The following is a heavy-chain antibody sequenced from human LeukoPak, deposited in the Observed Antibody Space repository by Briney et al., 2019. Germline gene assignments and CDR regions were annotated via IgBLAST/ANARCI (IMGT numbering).Heavy chain of an antibody. J-gene: IGHJ4*02. Sequence: GGSLRLSCAASGFTFSSYGMSWVRQAPGKGLEWVSAISGRDSNTYYADSVKGRFTISRDNSKNTLYLQMNSLRAEDTAVYYCAKVRDSSSWYYGFDYWGQGTLVTVSS. CDR3: AKVRDSSSWYYGFDY. D-gene: IGHD6-13*01. CDR2: ISGRDSNT. V-gene: IGHV3-23*01. CDR1: GFTFSSYG.